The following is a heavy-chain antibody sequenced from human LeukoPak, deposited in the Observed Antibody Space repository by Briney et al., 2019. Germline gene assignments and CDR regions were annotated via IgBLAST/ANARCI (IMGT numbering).Heavy chain of an antibody. CDR3: ARAPANYGIDDY. J-gene: IGHJ4*02. CDR2: INPSVGST. D-gene: IGHD3-16*01. V-gene: IGHV1-46*04. Sequence: GASVKVSCKASGYTFTSYYMHWVRQAPGQGLEWVGIINPSVGSTSYAPKLQGRVTMTRDTSTNTAYMELSSLRSEDTAVYYCARAPANYGIDDYWGQGTLVTVSS. CDR1: GYTFTSYY.